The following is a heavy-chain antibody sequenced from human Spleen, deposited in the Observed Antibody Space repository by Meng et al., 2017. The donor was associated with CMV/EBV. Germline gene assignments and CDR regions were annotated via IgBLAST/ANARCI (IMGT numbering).Heavy chain of an antibody. CDR2: ISYDGSNK. CDR1: GFTFSSYA. D-gene: IGHD3-22*01. J-gene: IGHJ4*02. Sequence: GESLKISCAASGFTFSSYAMHWVRQAPGKGLEWVAVISYDGSNKYYADSVKGRFTISRDNSKNTLYLQMNSLRAEDTAVYYCARASPGYYDTSGYFENYYFDYWGQGTLVTVSS. V-gene: IGHV3-30*04. CDR3: ARASPGYYDTSGYFENYYFDY.